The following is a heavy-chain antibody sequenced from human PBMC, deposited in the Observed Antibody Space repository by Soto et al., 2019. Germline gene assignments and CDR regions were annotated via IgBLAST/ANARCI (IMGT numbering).Heavy chain of an antibody. V-gene: IGHV1-18*01. J-gene: IGHJ4*02. D-gene: IGHD3-22*01. CDR3: ARGGPRDYYDSSGYYREGPLDY. CDR2: INAYNGNT. CDR1: GYTFTSYG. Sequence: QVQLVQSGAEVKKPGASVKVSCKASGYTFTSYGISWVRQAPGQGLEWMGWINAYNGNTNYAQKLQDRVTITTDTTASTDYLELRSLSSDDTAVYYCARGGPRDYYDSSGYYREGPLDYWGQGTLVTVSS.